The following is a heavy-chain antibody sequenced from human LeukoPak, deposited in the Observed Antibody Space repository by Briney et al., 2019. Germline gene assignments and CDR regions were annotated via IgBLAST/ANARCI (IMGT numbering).Heavy chain of an antibody. CDR1: GFTFTTYA. J-gene: IGHJ4*02. D-gene: IGHD1-26*01. Sequence: PGGSLRLSCAASGFTFTTYAMSWVRQAPGKGLEWVSGINWNGGSIGYGDSVKGRFTISRDNAKNSLYLQMNSLRAEDTALYYCARDRFSGSYVPWLPDYWGQGTLVTVSS. V-gene: IGHV3-20*04. CDR3: ARDRFSGSYVPWLPDY. CDR2: INWNGGSI.